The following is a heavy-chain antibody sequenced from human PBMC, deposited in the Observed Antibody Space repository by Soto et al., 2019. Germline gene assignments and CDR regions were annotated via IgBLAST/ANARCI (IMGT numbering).Heavy chain of an antibody. CDR3: AKSRRWLSPLDY. J-gene: IGHJ4*02. V-gene: IGHV3-30*18. Sequence: QVQLVESGGGVVQPGRSLRLSCAASGFTFSSYGMHWVRQAPGKGLEWVAVISYDGSNKYYADSMKGRFTISRDNSKNTLYLQMNSLRAEDTAVYYCAKSRRWLSPLDYWGQGTLVTVSS. CDR2: ISYDGSNK. CDR1: GFTFSSYG. D-gene: IGHD3-22*01.